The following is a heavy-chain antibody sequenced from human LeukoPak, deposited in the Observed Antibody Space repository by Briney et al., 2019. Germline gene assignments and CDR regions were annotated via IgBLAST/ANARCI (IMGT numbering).Heavy chain of an antibody. V-gene: IGHV4-4*07. D-gene: IGHD3-3*01. J-gene: IGHJ6*02. CDR1: GGSISSYY. CDR2: IYTSGST. Sequence: PSETLPLTCTVSGGSISSYYWSWIRQPAGKGLEWIGRIYTSGSTNYNPSLKSRVTMSVDTSKNQFSLKLSSVTAADTAVYYCARDPGVDFWSGSVYYGMDVWGQGTTVTVSS. CDR3: ARDPGVDFWSGSVYYGMDV.